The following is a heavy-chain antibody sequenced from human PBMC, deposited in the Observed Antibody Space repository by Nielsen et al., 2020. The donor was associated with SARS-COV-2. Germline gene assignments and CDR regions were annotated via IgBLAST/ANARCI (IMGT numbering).Heavy chain of an antibody. CDR2: ISWNSGSI. Sequence: GGSLRLSCAASGFTFDDYAMHWVRQAPGKGLEWVSGISWNSGSIGYADSVKGRFTISRDNAKNSLYLQMNSLRAEDTAVYYCAREYRITMIVAAFDYWGQGTLVTVSS. CDR3: AREYRITMIVAAFDY. V-gene: IGHV3-9*01. CDR1: GFTFDDYA. J-gene: IGHJ4*02. D-gene: IGHD3-22*01.